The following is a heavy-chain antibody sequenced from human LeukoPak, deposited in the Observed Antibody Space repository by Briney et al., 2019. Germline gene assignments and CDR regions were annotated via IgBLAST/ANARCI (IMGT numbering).Heavy chain of an antibody. J-gene: IGHJ4*02. V-gene: IGHV3-33*01. D-gene: IGHD2-21*02. CDR1: GFIFSSQG. CDR3: AGGVVTATSLDY. Sequence: PGRSLRLSCAASGFIFSSQGMHCVRQATGKGLEWVEIIWYDGSNKYYADSVKGRFTISRDNSKNTLYLQMNSLRAEDTAVYYCAGGVVTATSLDYWGQGTLVTVSS. CDR2: IWYDGSNK.